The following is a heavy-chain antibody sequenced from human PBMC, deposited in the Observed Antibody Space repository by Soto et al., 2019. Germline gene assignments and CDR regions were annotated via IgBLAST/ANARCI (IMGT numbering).Heavy chain of an antibody. CDR1: GYTFTGYY. J-gene: IGHJ6*02. V-gene: IGHV1-2*04. CDR3: ARDRYSYGSTDYYYYGMDV. CDR2: INPNSGGT. D-gene: IGHD5-18*01. Sequence: QVQLVQSGAEVKKPGASVKVSCKASGYTFTGYYMHWVRQAPGQGLEWMGWINPNSGGTNYAQKVPGWVTMTRDTSISTAYMELSRLRSDDTAVYYCARDRYSYGSTDYYYYGMDVWGQGTTVTVSS.